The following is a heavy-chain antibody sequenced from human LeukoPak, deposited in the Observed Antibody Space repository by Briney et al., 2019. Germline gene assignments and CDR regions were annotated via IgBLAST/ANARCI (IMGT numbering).Heavy chain of an antibody. Sequence: GGSLRLSCAASGFTFSSYSMNWVRQAPGKGLEWVSSISSSSSYIYYADSVKGRFTISRDNAKNSLYLQMNSLRAEDTAVYYCARVLESGSSGWFALGDYWGQGTLVTVSS. D-gene: IGHD6-19*01. J-gene: IGHJ4*02. V-gene: IGHV3-21*01. CDR3: ARVLESGSSGWFALGDY. CDR1: GFTFSSYS. CDR2: ISSSSSYI.